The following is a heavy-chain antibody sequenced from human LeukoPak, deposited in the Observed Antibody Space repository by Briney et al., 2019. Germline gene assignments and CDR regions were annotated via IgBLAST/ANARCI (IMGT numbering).Heavy chain of an antibody. CDR1: GGSISSGGYY. CDR3: ARQDQSYYYDSSGYYDY. CDR2: IYYSGST. D-gene: IGHD3-22*01. J-gene: IGHJ4*02. Sequence: SETLSLTCTVSGGSISSGGYYWSWIRQPPGKGLEWIGSIYYSGSTYYNPSLKSRVTISVDTSKNQFSLKLSSVTAADTAVYYCARQDQSYYYDSSGYYDYWGQGTLVTVSS. V-gene: IGHV4-39*07.